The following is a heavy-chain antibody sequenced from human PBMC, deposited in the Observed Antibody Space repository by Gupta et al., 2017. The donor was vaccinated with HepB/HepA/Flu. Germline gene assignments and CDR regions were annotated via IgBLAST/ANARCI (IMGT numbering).Heavy chain of an antibody. CDR3: ARVKGRDGYNPAVDAFDI. V-gene: IGHV3-21*01. D-gene: IGHD5-24*01. CDR1: GFTFSSYS. CDR2: ISSSSSYI. Sequence: EVQLVESGGGLVKPGGSLRLSCAASGFTFSSYSMNWVRQAPGKGLEWVSSISSSSSYIYYADSVKGRVTISRDNAKNPLDRQMNSLRAEETAVYYCARVKGRDGYNPAVDAFDIWGQGTMVTVSS. J-gene: IGHJ3*02.